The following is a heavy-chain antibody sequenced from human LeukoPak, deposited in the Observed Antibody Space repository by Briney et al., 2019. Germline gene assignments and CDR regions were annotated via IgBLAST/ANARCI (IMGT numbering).Heavy chain of an antibody. V-gene: IGHV3-30-3*01. J-gene: IGHJ4*02. CDR1: GFTFSDYA. D-gene: IGHD4-17*01. CDR2: ISYDGSDK. Sequence: TGGSLRLSCAASGFTFSDYAMHWVRQAPGKGLGWVAVISYDGSDKYYADSVKGRFTISRDNSKNTLCLQMNSLRVEDTAVYYCARNGEELDYWGLGTLVTVSS. CDR3: ARNGEELDY.